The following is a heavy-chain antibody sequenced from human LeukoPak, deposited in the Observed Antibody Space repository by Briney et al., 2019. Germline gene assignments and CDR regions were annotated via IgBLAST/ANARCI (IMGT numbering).Heavy chain of an antibody. CDR2: IRYDGSNK. V-gene: IGHV3-30*02. Sequence: GGSLRLSCAASGFTFSSYGMHWVRQAPGKGLEWVAFIRYDGSNKYYADSVKGRFTISRDNSKNTPYLQMNSLRAEDTAVYYCAKGERVLLWFGELLYHYDAFDIWGQGTMVTVSS. J-gene: IGHJ3*02. D-gene: IGHD3-10*01. CDR1: GFTFSSYG. CDR3: AKGERVLLWFGELLYHYDAFDI.